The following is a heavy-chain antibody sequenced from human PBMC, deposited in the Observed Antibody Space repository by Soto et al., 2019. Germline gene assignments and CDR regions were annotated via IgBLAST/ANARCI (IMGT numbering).Heavy chain of an antibody. V-gene: IGHV4-59*01. Sequence: SETLSLTCTVSGGSISSYYWSWIRQPPGKGLEWIGYIYYSGSTNYNPSLKSRVTISVDTSKNQFSLKLSSVTAADTAVYYCARVAGYYREYYMDVWGQGTTVTVSS. CDR3: ARVAGYYREYYMDV. CDR1: GGSISSYY. D-gene: IGHD3-9*01. J-gene: IGHJ6*03. CDR2: IYYSGST.